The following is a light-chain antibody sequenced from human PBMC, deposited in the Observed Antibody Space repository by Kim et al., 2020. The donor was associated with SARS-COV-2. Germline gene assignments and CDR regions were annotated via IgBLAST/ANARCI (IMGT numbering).Light chain of an antibody. CDR2: EVN. V-gene: IGLV2-8*01. CDR3: SSFALSNIV. CDR1: SSDVGYYNY. J-gene: IGLJ3*02. Sequence: PGQSITIYCTGTSSDVGYYNYVAWYQLHPGTAPKLIIHEVNKRPSGVPDRFSGSKSGNTASLTVSGLQAEDEADYYCSSFALSNIVFGGGTQLTVL.